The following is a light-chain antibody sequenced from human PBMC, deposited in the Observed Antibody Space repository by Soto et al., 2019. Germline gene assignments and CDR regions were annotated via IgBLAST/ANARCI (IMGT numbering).Light chain of an antibody. J-gene: IGKJ5*01. V-gene: IGKV3-15*01. CDR3: QQYGDSPRT. CDR2: GAS. CDR1: QTVSRS. Sequence: EVVLTQSPATLSVSPGERATLSCRASQTVSRSLAWYQQKPGQAPRLLIYGASTRAAGVPGRFSGSGSGTDFTLTISSLQSEDFAVYYCQQYGDSPRTFGQGTRLETK.